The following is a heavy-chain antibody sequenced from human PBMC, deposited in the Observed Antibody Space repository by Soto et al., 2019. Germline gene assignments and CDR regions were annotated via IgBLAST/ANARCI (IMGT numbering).Heavy chain of an antibody. V-gene: IGHV1-3*01. CDR1: GYTFTSYA. Sequence: ASVKVSCKASGYTFTSYAMHWVRQAPGQRLEWMGWINAGNGNTKYSQKFQGRVTITRDTSASTAYMELSSLRSEDTAVYYCARDGRWDDILTGAPGFYYYYGMDVWGQGTTVTVSS. CDR2: INAGNGNT. J-gene: IGHJ6*02. CDR3: ARDGRWDDILTGAPGFYYYYGMDV. D-gene: IGHD3-9*01.